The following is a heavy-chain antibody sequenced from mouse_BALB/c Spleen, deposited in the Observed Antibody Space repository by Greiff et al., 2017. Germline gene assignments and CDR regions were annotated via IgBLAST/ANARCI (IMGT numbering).Heavy chain of an antibody. CDR1: GFTFSSFG. CDR3: ARGDYLYYFDY. D-gene: IGHD2-4*01. V-gene: IGHV5-17*02. J-gene: IGHJ2*01. CDR2: ISSGSSTI. Sequence: VQLQESGGGLVQPGGSRKLSCAASGFTFSSFGMHWVRQAPEKGLEWVAYISSGSSTIYYADTVKGRFTISRDNPKNTLFLQMTSLRSEDTAMYYCARGDYLYYFDYWGQGTTLTVSS.